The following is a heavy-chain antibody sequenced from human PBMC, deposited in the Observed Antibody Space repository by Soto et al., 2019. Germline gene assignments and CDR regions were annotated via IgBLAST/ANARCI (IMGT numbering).Heavy chain of an antibody. D-gene: IGHD3-10*02. CDR2: INPKFGDT. CDR1: GYTFTAYH. V-gene: IGHV1-2*02. CDR3: ARNMDYYYGRGSGNGHGV. Sequence: QVRLVQSGAEVKEPGDSVRVSCEASGYTFTAYHIHWVRQAPGQGLEWMGWINPKFGDTGYAQDFQGRFSMTSDMSISTVYMELSRLTSDDTAIYYCARNMDYYYGRGSGNGHGVWGQGTTSPSS. J-gene: IGHJ6*02.